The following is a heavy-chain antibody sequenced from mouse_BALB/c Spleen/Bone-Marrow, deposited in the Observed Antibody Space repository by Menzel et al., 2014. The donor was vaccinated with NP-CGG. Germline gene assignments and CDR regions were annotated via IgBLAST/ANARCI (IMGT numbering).Heavy chain of an antibody. CDR2: IDPRSGGT. D-gene: IGHD1-1*01. CDR1: GYAFTNYL. CDR3: ARGGITTVVPYSMDY. V-gene: IGHV1-54*03. J-gene: IGHJ4*01. Sequence: QVHLQQSGAELVRPGTSVMVSCKASGYAFTNYLIEWVKQRPGQGLEWIGVIDPRSGGTDYNEKFKGKAPLTADKSSSTAYMQLNSLTSGDSAAYFCARGGITTVVPYSMDYWGQGTSVTVSS.